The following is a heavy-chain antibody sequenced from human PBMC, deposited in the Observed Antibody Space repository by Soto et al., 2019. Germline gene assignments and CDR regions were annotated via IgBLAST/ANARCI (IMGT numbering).Heavy chain of an antibody. J-gene: IGHJ6*02. Sequence: QVQLVQSGAEVKKPGSSVKVSCKASGGTFSSFTISWVRQAPGQGLEWMGRIIPVLGSTNYAQKFQGRVTITADESTTTAYMELSSLRSEDTAVFYCARHLKVVVDENYHYYGMDVWGQGTTVTVSS. D-gene: IGHD2-15*01. V-gene: IGHV1-69*12. CDR2: IIPVLGST. CDR1: GGTFSSFT. CDR3: ARHLKVVVDENYHYYGMDV.